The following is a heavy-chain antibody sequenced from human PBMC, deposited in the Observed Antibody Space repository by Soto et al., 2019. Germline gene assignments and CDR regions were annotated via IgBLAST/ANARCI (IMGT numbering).Heavy chain of an antibody. D-gene: IGHD6-19*01. J-gene: IGHJ4*02. Sequence: QVQLQESGPGLVKPSETLTLTCTVSGGSITSSDWNWIRQPPGKGLEWSGYISYSGSTTYSPSLNSPVTISRDTSKNKLSLRLTSMTAADAAVYFCTRDAAAMAGSYFDSWGQGTLVTVSS. CDR2: ISYSGST. CDR3: TRDAAAMAGSYFDS. V-gene: IGHV4-59*12. CDR1: GGSITSSD.